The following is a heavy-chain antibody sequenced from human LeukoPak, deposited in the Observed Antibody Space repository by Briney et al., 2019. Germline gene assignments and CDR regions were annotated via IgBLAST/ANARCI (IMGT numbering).Heavy chain of an antibody. CDR3: AREGDSSGYYSGYFDY. Sequence: GGSLRLSCAASGFTFSSYWMHWVRQAPGKGLVWVSRINSDGRSTSYADSVKGRFTISRDNAKNTLYLQMNSLRAEDTAVYYCAREGDSSGYYSGYFDYWGQGTLVTVSS. D-gene: IGHD3-22*01. J-gene: IGHJ4*02. CDR2: INSDGRST. V-gene: IGHV3-74*01. CDR1: GFTFSSYW.